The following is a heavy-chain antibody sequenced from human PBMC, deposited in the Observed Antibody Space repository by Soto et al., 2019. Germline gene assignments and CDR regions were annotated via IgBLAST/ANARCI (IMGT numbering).Heavy chain of an antibody. J-gene: IGHJ4*02. Sequence: EVQLLESGGGLVQPGGSLRLSCAASGFTFTTYAMSWVRQAPGKGLEWVSSITGSGGGTYYADSVKGRFTISRDNSKNTLYRQMNSLRAEDTALYYCAKGCLTVAGTSCSWGQGAQVTVSS. D-gene: IGHD6-19*01. CDR1: GFTFTTYA. CDR3: AKGCLTVAGTSCS. CDR2: ITGSGGGT. V-gene: IGHV3-23*01.